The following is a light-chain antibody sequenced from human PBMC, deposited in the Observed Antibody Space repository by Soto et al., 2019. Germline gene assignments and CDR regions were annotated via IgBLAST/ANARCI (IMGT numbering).Light chain of an antibody. CDR1: QTIRTS. CDR3: QQSFEIPVT. Sequence: DIQMTQSPSSLPASIGDRVTITCRASQTIRTSLNWCQQKAGKAPNLLISSASSLHSGVPSRFTGTGSGTDFTLKISSLQSEDFATYFCQQSFEIPVTFGQGTKLEI. CDR2: SAS. J-gene: IGKJ2*01. V-gene: IGKV1-39*01.